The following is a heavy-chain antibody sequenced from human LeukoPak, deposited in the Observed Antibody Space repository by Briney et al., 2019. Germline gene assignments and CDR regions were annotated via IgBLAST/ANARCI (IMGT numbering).Heavy chain of an antibody. Sequence: SSETLSLTCTVSGGSISSYYWSWIRQPPGKGLEWIGYIYYSGSTNYNPSLKSRVTISVDTSKNQFSLKLSSVTAADTAVYYCARRRYTFGGVIVASFDYWGQGTLVTVSS. J-gene: IGHJ4*02. CDR3: ARRRYTFGGVIVASFDY. V-gene: IGHV4-59*12. D-gene: IGHD3-16*02. CDR2: IYYSGST. CDR1: GGSISSYY.